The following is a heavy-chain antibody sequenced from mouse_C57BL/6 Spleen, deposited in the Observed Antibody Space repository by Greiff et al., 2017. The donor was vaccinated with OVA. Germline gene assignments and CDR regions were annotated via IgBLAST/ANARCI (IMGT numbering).Heavy chain of an antibody. CDR3: ERFAAVVAEGWYFDV. V-gene: IGHV1-22*01. CDR2: INPNNGGT. Sequence: VQLKQPGPELVKPGASVKMSCKASGYTFTDYNMHWVKQSHGKSLEWIGYINPNNGGTSYNQKFKGKATLTVNKSSSTAYMALRSLTSEDSAVYYCERFAAVVAEGWYFDVWGKGTTVTVSS. CDR1: GYTFTDYN. J-gene: IGHJ1*03. D-gene: IGHD1-1*01.